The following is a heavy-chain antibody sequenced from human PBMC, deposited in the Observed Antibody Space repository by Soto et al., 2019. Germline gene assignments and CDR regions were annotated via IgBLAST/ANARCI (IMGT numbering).Heavy chain of an antibody. V-gene: IGHV3-21*01. CDR2: ISSSSSYI. D-gene: IGHD3-22*01. CDR1: GFTFSSYS. CDR3: AREGAHSTYYYDSSGYPNWFDP. Sequence: GGSLRLSCAASGFTFSSYSMNWVRQAPGKGLEWVSSISSSSSYIYYADSVKGRFTISRDNAKNSLYLQMNSLRAEDTAVYYCAREGAHSTYYYDSSGYPNWFDPWGQGTLVTVSS. J-gene: IGHJ5*02.